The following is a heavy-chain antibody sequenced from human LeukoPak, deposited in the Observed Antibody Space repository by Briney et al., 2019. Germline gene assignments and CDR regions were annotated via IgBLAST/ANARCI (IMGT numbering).Heavy chain of an antibody. CDR2: IKSKTDGGTT. CDR1: GFTFSNAW. D-gene: IGHD1-7*01. V-gene: IGHV3-15*01. J-gene: IGHJ4*02. Sequence: GGSLRLSCAASGFTFSNAWMSWVRQAPGKGLEWVGRIKSKTDGGTTDYAAPVKGRFTLSRDDSKNTLYLQMNSLKTEDTAVYYCTTDMYNWNYEGDYWGQGTLVTVSS. CDR3: TTDMYNWNYEGDY.